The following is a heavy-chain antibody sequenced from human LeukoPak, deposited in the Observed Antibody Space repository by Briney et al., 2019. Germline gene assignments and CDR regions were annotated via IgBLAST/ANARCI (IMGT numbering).Heavy chain of an antibody. V-gene: IGHV4-39*07. J-gene: IGHJ2*01. D-gene: IGHD3-22*01. Sequence: SETLSLTCTDSGGSLSSGSFYWGWIRQPPGKGLEWIGEINHSGSTNYNPSLKSRVTISVDTSKNQFSLKLSSVTAADTAVYYCARGPRYYDSSGYYYIDWYFDLWGRGTLVTVSS. CDR3: ARGPRYYDSSGYYYIDWYFDL. CDR2: INHSGST. CDR1: GGSLSSGSFY.